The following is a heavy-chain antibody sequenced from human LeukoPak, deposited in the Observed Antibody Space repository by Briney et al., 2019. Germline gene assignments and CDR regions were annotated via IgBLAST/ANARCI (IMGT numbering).Heavy chain of an antibody. V-gene: IGHV1-2*02. J-gene: IGHJ4*02. CDR3: ATVNDYGDFGNY. CDR2: INPNSGGT. D-gene: IGHD4-17*01. CDR1: GYTFTGYY. Sequence: ASVKVSCKASGYTFTGYYMHWVRQAPGQGLEWMGWINPNSGGTNYAQKFQGRVTMTRDTSISTAYMELSRLRSDDTAVYYCATVNDYGDFGNYWGQGTLVTVSS.